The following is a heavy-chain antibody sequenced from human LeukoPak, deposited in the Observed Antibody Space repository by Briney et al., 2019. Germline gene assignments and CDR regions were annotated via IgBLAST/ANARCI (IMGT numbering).Heavy chain of an antibody. Sequence: ASVKVSCKASGGTFSSYAISWVRQAPGQGLEWMGRIIPILGIANYAQKFQGRVTMTRDTSTSTVYMELSSLRSEDTAVYYCARDRSSSSYFDYWGQGTLVTVSS. V-gene: IGHV1-69*04. CDR3: ARDRSSSSYFDY. CDR2: IIPILGIA. CDR1: GGTFSSYA. D-gene: IGHD6-6*01. J-gene: IGHJ4*02.